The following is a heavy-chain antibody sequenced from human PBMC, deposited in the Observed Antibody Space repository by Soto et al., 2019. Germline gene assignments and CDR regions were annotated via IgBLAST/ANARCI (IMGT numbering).Heavy chain of an antibody. CDR2: IWYDGSNK. Sequence: GGSLRLSCAASGFTFSSYGMHWVRQAPGKGLEWVAVIWYDGSNKYYADSVKGRFAISRDNSKNTLYLQMNSLRAEDTAVYYCARDSGGSYYSAYFDYWGQGTLVTVSS. J-gene: IGHJ4*02. V-gene: IGHV3-33*01. CDR3: ARDSGGSYYSAYFDY. D-gene: IGHD1-26*01. CDR1: GFTFSSYG.